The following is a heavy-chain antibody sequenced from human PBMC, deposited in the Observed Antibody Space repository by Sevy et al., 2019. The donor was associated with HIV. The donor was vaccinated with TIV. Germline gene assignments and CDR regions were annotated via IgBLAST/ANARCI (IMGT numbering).Heavy chain of an antibody. CDR2: IFPGDSDT. J-gene: IGHJ6*02. CDR3: ARARGIPHYYYGMDV. V-gene: IGHV5-51*01. CDR1: GYSFTTYW. Sequence: GESLKISCKGSGYSFTTYWIGWVRQMPGKGLEWMGIIFPGDSDTRYSPSCQGQVTISADNSISTAYLQWSSLKASDTAMYYCARARGIPHYYYGMDVWGQGTTVTDSS. D-gene: IGHD1-26*01.